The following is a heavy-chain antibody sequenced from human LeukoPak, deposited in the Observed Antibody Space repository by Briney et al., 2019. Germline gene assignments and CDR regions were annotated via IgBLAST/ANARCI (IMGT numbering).Heavy chain of an antibody. CDR1: GDSLSSNSAA. J-gene: IGHJ5*02. CDR2: TYYRFTWYH. CDR3: ARSSSSWPTRPFDP. V-gene: IGHV6-1*01. Sequence: SQTLSLTCALSGDSLSSNSAAWGWARPSPSSGLGWLGRTYYRFTWYHDSAVSVTSRITINPDTSKNNFAVQLNSETPEDTAVYYCARSSSSWPTRPFDPWGQGALGTV. D-gene: IGHD6-13*01.